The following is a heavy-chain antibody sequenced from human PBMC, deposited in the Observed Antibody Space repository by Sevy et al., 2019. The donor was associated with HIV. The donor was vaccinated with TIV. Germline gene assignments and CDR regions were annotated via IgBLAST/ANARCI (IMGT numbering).Heavy chain of an antibody. Sequence: GGSLRLSCADSGFTFSNYAMAWVRQAPGKGLEWVSAISVSGDFTYYADSVRGRFTVSRDKSKNTLFLQMNSLRAEDTAIYYCARGEQWLSFNYWGQGTLVTVSS. V-gene: IGHV3-23*01. D-gene: IGHD6-19*01. CDR2: ISVSGDFT. CDR3: ARGEQWLSFNY. CDR1: GFTFSNYA. J-gene: IGHJ4*02.